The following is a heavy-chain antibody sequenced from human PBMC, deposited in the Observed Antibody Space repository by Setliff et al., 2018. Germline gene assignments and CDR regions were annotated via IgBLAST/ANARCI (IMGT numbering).Heavy chain of an antibody. CDR2: INPHSGGT. CDR3: ARAWYDNSGYYYENYYYFMDV. J-gene: IGHJ6*03. D-gene: IGHD3-22*01. CDR1: GYSFTDYY. Sequence: GASVKVSCKASGYSFTDYYIHWVRQAPGQGLEWVGWINPHSGGTTFARKFQGRVTLTRDTSISTVHMELSSLRSDDTAVYYCARAWYDNSGYYYENYYYFMDVWGKGTTVTVSS. V-gene: IGHV1-2*02.